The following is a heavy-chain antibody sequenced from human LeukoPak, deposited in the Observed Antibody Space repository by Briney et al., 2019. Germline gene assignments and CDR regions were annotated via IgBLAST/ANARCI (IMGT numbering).Heavy chain of an antibody. D-gene: IGHD6-13*01. CDR1: GGSISSYY. Sequence: SETLSLTCTVSGGSISSYYWSWIRQSPGKGLECIGYIHYTGSTNYNPSLKSRVTISVETSKNQFSLKLSSVTAADTAVYYCAGGVAVVGAADYWGQGTLVTVSS. CDR3: AGGVAVVGAADY. V-gene: IGHV4-59*08. J-gene: IGHJ4*02. CDR2: IHYTGST.